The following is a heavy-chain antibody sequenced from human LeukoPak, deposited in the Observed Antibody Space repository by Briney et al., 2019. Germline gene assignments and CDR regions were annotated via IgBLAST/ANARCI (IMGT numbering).Heavy chain of an antibody. V-gene: IGHV1-69*04. Sequence: SVKVSCKASGGTFSSYAISWVRQAPGQGLEWMGRIIPILGIANYAQKFQGRVTITADKSTSTAYMELNSLRAEDTAVYYCASLSFGELGPEYDAFDIWGQGTMVTVSS. CDR3: ASLSFGELGPEYDAFDI. CDR2: IIPILGIA. CDR1: GGTFSSYA. D-gene: IGHD3-10*01. J-gene: IGHJ3*02.